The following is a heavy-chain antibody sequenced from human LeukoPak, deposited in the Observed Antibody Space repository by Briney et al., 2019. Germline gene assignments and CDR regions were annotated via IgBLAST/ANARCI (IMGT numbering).Heavy chain of an antibody. D-gene: IGHD1-26*01. CDR3: ARVVVRSHSGSYPTDY. V-gene: IGHV3-30-3*01. CDR1: GFTFSSYA. CDR2: ISYDGSNK. Sequence: GGSLRLSCAASGFTFSSYAMHWVRQAPGKGLEWVAVISYDGSNKYYADSVKGRFTISRDNSKNTLYLQMNSLRAEDTAVYYCARVVVRSHSGSYPTDYWGQGTLVTVSS. J-gene: IGHJ4*02.